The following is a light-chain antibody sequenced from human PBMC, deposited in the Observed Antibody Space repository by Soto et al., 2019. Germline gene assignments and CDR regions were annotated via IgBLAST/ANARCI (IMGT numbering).Light chain of an antibody. CDR1: QSVRSDY. CDR2: DAY. CDR3: QQRHMWPIT. Sequence: EIVLTQSPGTLSLSPGERATLSCRASQSVRSDYLAWYQQKPGQAPRLLIYDAYNRATGIPPRFSGSRSGTDFTLTISSLEPEDSAVYYCQQRHMWPITFGQGTRLE. V-gene: IGKV3-11*01. J-gene: IGKJ5*01.